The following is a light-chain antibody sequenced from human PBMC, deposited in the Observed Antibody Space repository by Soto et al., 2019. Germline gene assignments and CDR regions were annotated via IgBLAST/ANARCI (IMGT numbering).Light chain of an antibody. V-gene: IGLV3-21*02. Sequence: SNELAQSPSVSVAPGQTVSITCGGSSIGSKSVHWYQRKPGQAPVLVVYDDSDRRSGIPERFSGSNSGNTATLTITRVEAGDEADYHCQVWDTRSEHYVFGAGTKV. CDR1: SIGSKS. J-gene: IGLJ1*01. CDR3: QVWDTRSEHYV. CDR2: DDS.